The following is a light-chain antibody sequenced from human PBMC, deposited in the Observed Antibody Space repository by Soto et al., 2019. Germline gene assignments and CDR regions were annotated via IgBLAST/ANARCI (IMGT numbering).Light chain of an antibody. CDR3: QQRSSWPST. Sequence: EIVLPQSPATLSLSPGERATLSCRASQSVSSYLAWYQHKPGQAPRLLVYDASSRATGIPARFSGSGSGTEFTLTITSLEHEDFAVYYCQQRSSWPSTFGGGTKVEI. J-gene: IGKJ4*01. CDR2: DAS. V-gene: IGKV3-11*01. CDR1: QSVSSY.